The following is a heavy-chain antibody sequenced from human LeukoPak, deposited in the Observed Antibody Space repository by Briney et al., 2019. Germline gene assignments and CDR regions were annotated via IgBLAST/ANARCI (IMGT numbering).Heavy chain of an antibody. Sequence: SETLSLTCAVYGGSISSSSYYWGWIRQPPGKGLEWIGYIYYSGNTYYNPSLKSRVTISVDTSKNQFSLKLSSVTAADTAVYYCARYRYCSGGSCYRFDPWGQGTLVTVSS. J-gene: IGHJ5*02. CDR2: IYYSGNT. CDR3: ARYRYCSGGSCYRFDP. V-gene: IGHV4-31*11. D-gene: IGHD2-15*01. CDR1: GGSISSSSYY.